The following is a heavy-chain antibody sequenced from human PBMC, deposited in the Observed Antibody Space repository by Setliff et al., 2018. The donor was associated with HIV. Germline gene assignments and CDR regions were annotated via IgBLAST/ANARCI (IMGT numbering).Heavy chain of an antibody. J-gene: IGHJ4*02. Sequence: GASVKVSCKASGYTLTNYDINWVRQATGQGLEWMGWMNPSGATGYAQEFQGRVTMTRDTSIGTAYMELSSLRSEDTAVYYCARVISGRGRELPDFDYWGQGTQVTVSS. D-gene: IGHD3-10*01. V-gene: IGHV1-8*02. CDR2: MNPSGAT. CDR1: GYTLTNYD. CDR3: ARVISGRGRELPDFDY.